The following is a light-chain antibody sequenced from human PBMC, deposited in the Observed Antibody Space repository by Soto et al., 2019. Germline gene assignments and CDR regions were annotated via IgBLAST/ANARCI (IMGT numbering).Light chain of an antibody. J-gene: IGLJ1*01. CDR3: SSYTSSRTLYV. Sequence: SVLTQPASESGSPGQSITISCTGTSSDVGGYNYVSWYQQHPGRAPELMIYDVSNRPSGVSNRFSGSKSGNTASLTISGLQAEDEADYYCSSYTSSRTLYVFGTGTKVTVL. CDR2: DVS. CDR1: SSDVGGYNY. V-gene: IGLV2-14*01.